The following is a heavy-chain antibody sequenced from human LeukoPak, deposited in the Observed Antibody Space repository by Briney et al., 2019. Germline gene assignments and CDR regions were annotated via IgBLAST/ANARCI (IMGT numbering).Heavy chain of an antibody. CDR2: INHSGST. D-gene: IGHD3-10*01. V-gene: IGHV4-34*01. CDR1: GFTFSSYE. CDR3: ARHRYYYGSGSYYKGPRYYYYYMDV. J-gene: IGHJ6*03. Sequence: GSLRLSCAASGFTFSSYEMNWVRQPPGKGLEWIGEINHSGSTNYNPSLKSRVTISVDTSKNQFSLKLSSVTAADTAVYYCARHRYYYGSGSYYKGPRYYYYYMDVWGKGTTVTISS.